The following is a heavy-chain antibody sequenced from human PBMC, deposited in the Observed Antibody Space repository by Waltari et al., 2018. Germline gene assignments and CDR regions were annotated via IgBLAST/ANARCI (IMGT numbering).Heavy chain of an antibody. J-gene: IGHJ5*02. CDR2: IRYDGSNK. CDR1: GFTCSSSG. CDR3: AKDVFLNTEINWFDP. Sequence: QVQLVESGGGVVQPGGSLRLSCAASGFTCSSSGMHWVRQAPGKGLEWVAFIRYDGSNKYYADSVKGRFTISRDNSKNTLYLQMNSLRAEDTAVYYCAKDVFLNTEINWFDPWGQGTLVTVSS. D-gene: IGHD3-3*01. V-gene: IGHV3-30*02.